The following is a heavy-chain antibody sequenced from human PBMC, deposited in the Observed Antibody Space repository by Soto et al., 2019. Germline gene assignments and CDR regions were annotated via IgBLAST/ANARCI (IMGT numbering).Heavy chain of an antibody. CDR3: ARHEGATTTRGYYYYYGMDV. Sequence: GESLKISCKGSGYSFTSYWIGWVRQMPGKGLEWMGIIYPGDSDTRYSPSFQGQVTISADKSISTAYLLWSSLKASDTAMYYCARHEGATTTRGYYYYYGMDVWGQGTTVTVSS. J-gene: IGHJ6*02. CDR1: GYSFTSYW. V-gene: IGHV5-51*01. D-gene: IGHD1-26*01. CDR2: IYPGDSDT.